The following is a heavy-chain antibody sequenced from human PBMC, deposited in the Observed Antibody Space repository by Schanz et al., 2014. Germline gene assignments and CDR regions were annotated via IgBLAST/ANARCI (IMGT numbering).Heavy chain of an antibody. CDR1: GFAFDTYW. D-gene: IGHD3-3*01. V-gene: IGHV3-7*01. Sequence: EVQLVESGGGLVQPGGSLRLSCAASGFAFDTYWMSWVRQAPGKGLEWVANIKHEGSDKCYEGSVKGRFTISRDNAKNSMYLEMNSLRAEDTAVFYCARVGGTYYDFWSGVPPTVMHDGFDIWGQGTMVTVS. CDR3: ARVGGTYYDFWSGVPPTVMHDGFDI. CDR2: IKHEGSDK. J-gene: IGHJ3*02.